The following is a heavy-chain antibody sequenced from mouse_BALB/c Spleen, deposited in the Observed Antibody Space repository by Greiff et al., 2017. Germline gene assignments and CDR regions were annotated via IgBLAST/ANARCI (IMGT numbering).Heavy chain of an antibody. CDR3: ARRAFGYNYYAMDY. CDR2: VNPYNGGT. J-gene: IGHJ4*01. CDR1: GYTFTDYY. D-gene: IGHD2-14*01. Sequence: EVQLQQSGPELVKPGASVKMSCKASGYTFTDYYMDWVKQSHGESFEWIGRVNPYNGGTSYNQKFKGKATLTVDKSSSTAYMELNSLTSEDSAVYYCARRAFGYNYYAMDYWGQGTSVTVSS. V-gene: IGHV1-19*01.